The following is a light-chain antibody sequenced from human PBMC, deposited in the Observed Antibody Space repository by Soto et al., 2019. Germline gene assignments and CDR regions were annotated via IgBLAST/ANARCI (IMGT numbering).Light chain of an antibody. CDR1: QSVGKNY. CDR3: QQYATDPLT. CDR2: GAS. Sequence: EIVLTQSPGTLSLSPGEGATLSCRASQSVGKNYLAWYQLTSGQAPRLLIHGASNRARGIPERFSGSGSGTDFTLTISRLEPEDVVAYFCQQYATDPLTFGGGTKLEIK. J-gene: IGKJ4*01. V-gene: IGKV3-20*01.